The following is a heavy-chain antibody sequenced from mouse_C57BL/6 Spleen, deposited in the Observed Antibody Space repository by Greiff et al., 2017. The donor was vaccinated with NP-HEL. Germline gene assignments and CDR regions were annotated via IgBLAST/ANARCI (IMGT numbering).Heavy chain of an antibody. J-gene: IGHJ3*01. V-gene: IGHV1-5*01. D-gene: IGHD2-3*01. Sequence: EVQLQQSGTVLARPGASVKMSCKTSGYTFTSYWMHWVKQRPGQGLEWIGAIYPGNSDTSYNQKFKGKAKLTAVTSASTAYMELSCLTNEDSAVYYCLQEEENLYDGYSTPVSYWGQGTLVTVSA. CDR3: LQEEENLYDGYSTPVSY. CDR1: GYTFTSYW. CDR2: IYPGNSDT.